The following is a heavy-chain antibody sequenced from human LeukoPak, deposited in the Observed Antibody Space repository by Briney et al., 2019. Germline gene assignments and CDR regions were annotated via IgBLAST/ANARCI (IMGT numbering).Heavy chain of an antibody. D-gene: IGHD4-23*01. CDR3: ARDLYGGKGDY. Sequence: GGSLRLSCAASGFTFNNYWTHWVRQAPGKGLVWVSRINGDGSSTNYADSVKGRFTISRDNAKNTLYLQMNSLRAEDTAVYYCARDLYGGKGDYWGQGTLVTVSS. CDR2: INGDGSST. CDR1: GFTFNNYW. V-gene: IGHV3-74*01. J-gene: IGHJ4*02.